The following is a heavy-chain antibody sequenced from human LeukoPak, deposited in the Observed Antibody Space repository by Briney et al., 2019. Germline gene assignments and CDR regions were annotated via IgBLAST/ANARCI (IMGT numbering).Heavy chain of an antibody. CDR2: INHSGSS. CDR1: GGSFRGFY. V-gene: IGHV4-34*01. D-gene: IGHD2-21*02. J-gene: IGHJ6*03. Sequence: SETLSLTCAVYGGSFRGFYWTWVRQSPGKGLEWIGEINHSGSSSYNPSLKSRIMISVDMSKNQFSLKVRSVTAADTAVYYCARSHCGGDCYSSRWQILYGYYYYYMDVWGTGTTVTVSS. CDR3: ARSHCGGDCYSSRWQILYGYYYYYMDV.